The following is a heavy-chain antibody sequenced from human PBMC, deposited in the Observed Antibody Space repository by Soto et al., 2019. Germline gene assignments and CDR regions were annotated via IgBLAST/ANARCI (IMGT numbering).Heavy chain of an antibody. D-gene: IGHD1-1*01. Sequence: ASVKVSCKASAGTFSSYAISWVRQAPGQGLEWMGRIIPIFGTSNYAQTFQGRVTITADESTRTAYTELSSLRSEDTAVYYCARVTPGNNLYYFSGLDVWGQGTSVTVSS. V-gene: IGHV1-69*13. J-gene: IGHJ6*02. CDR1: AGTFSSYA. CDR2: IIPIFGTS. CDR3: ARVTPGNNLYYFSGLDV.